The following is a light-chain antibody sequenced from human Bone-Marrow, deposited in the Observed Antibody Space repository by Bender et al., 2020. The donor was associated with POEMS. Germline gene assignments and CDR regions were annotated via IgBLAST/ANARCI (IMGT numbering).Light chain of an antibody. V-gene: IGLV3-21*02. CDR1: NIGSKA. J-gene: IGLJ3*02. CDR3: QVWDSSDDHQGV. CDR2: DDS. Sequence: SYVLAQPPSVSVAPGQTASITCGGNNIGSKAVHWYQQKPGQAPVLLVYDDSDRPSGIPERFSGSNGGNTATLTISRVEAGDEADYYCQVWDSSDDHQGVFGGGTKLTVL.